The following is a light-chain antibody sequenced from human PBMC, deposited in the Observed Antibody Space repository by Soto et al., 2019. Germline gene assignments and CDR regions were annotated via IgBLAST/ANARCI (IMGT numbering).Light chain of an antibody. J-gene: IGKJ4*01. CDR1: QGVSSN. Sequence: IAMTQSPAPLSASPGARATLPCRASQGVSSNLAWYQQKPGQAPRLLSYGASTMATGIPARFSGSGSGTEFTLTISSLQSEDFAVYYCRQYNNWPPLTFGGGTKVEIK. CDR3: RQYNNWPPLT. V-gene: IGKV3-15*01. CDR2: GAS.